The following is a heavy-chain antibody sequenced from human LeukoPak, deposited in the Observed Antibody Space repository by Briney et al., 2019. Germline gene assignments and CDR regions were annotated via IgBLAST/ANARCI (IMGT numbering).Heavy chain of an antibody. V-gene: IGHV3-30-3*01. Sequence: PGGSLRLSCAASGFTFSNYAMHWVRQAPGKGLEWVAVISYDGSNKYYADSVKGRFTISRDNSKNTLYLQMNSLRAEDTAVYYCARDRRIVVVTAVDYWGQGTLVTVSS. D-gene: IGHD2-21*02. CDR3: ARDRRIVVVTAVDY. CDR1: GFTFSNYA. CDR2: ISYDGSNK. J-gene: IGHJ4*02.